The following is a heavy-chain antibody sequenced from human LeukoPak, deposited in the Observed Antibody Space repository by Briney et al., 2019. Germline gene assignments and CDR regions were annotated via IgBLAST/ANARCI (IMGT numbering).Heavy chain of an antibody. Sequence: GGSLRLSCAAAGFTFRSYSMNWVRQAPGKGLEWVSYISSSSSTIYYADSVKGRFTISRDNAKNSLYLQMNSLRDEDTAVYYCARDQSSSWYNYFDYWGQGTLVTVSS. J-gene: IGHJ4*02. D-gene: IGHD6-13*01. V-gene: IGHV3-48*02. CDR1: GFTFRSYS. CDR2: ISSSSSTI. CDR3: ARDQSSSWYNYFDY.